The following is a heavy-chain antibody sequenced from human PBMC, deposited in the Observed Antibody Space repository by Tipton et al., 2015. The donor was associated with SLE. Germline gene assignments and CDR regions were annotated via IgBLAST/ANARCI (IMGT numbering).Heavy chain of an antibody. CDR3: AKKKYSGSPGPFDY. J-gene: IGHJ4*02. Sequence: SLRLSCAASGFAFSSSAMTWVRQAPGKGLEWVSTIGGVSTISGSRGSAYYADSVKGRFTISRDDSKNTLFLQMNALRAEDTAVYYCAKKKYSGSPGPFDYWGQGTLVTVSS. V-gene: IGHV3-23*01. CDR1: GFAFSSSA. CDR2: ISGSRGSA. D-gene: IGHD1-26*01.